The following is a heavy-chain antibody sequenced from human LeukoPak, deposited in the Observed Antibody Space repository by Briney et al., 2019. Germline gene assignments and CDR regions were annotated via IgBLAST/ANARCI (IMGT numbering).Heavy chain of an antibody. Sequence: PGGSLRLSCAASGFTFSSYGMHWVRQALGKGLEWVAVIWYDGSNIYYADSVKGRFTISRDNSKNTLYLQMNSLRAEDTAMYYCARARYGSGSYDYWGQGTLVTVSS. V-gene: IGHV3-33*01. J-gene: IGHJ4*02. CDR2: IWYDGSNI. CDR1: GFTFSSYG. CDR3: ARARYGSGSYDY. D-gene: IGHD3-10*01.